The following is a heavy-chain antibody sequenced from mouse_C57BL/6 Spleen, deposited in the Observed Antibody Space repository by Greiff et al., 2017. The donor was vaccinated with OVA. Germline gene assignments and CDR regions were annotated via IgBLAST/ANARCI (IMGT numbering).Heavy chain of an antibody. Sequence: VQLQQPGAELVKPGASVKMSCKASGYTFTSYWITWVKQRPGQGLEWIGDIYPGSGSTNYNEKFKSKATLTVDTSSSTAYMQLSSLTSEDSAVYYCAREGYDYDDFDYWGQGTTLTVSS. V-gene: IGHV1-55*01. J-gene: IGHJ2*01. D-gene: IGHD2-4*01. CDR3: AREGYDYDDFDY. CDR2: IYPGSGST. CDR1: GYTFTSYW.